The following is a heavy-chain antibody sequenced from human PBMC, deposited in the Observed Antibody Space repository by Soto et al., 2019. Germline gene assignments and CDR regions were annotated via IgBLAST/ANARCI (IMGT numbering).Heavy chain of an antibody. Sequence: ASVKVSCKASGYTFTSYYMHWVRQAPGQGLEWMGIINPSGGSTSYAQKFQGRVTMTRDTSTSTVYMELSSLRSEDTAVYYCARCGYSYGWYYYGMDVWGQGTKVTVSS. D-gene: IGHD5-18*01. V-gene: IGHV1-46*01. J-gene: IGHJ6*02. CDR3: ARCGYSYGWYYYGMDV. CDR1: GYTFTSYY. CDR2: INPSGGST.